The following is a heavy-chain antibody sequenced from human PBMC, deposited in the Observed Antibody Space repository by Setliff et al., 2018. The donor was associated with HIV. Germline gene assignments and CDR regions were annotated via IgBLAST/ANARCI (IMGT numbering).Heavy chain of an antibody. V-gene: IGHV1-69*04. CDR3: AAESAWAFDI. Sequence: ASVKVSCKASGGTFSSYAISWVRQAPGQGLEWMGIINPSGGIANYAQKFQGRVTITADESTSTAYMELSSLRSEDTAVYYCAAESAWAFDIWGQGTMVTVSS. J-gene: IGHJ3*02. CDR2: INPSGGIA. CDR1: GGTFSSYA.